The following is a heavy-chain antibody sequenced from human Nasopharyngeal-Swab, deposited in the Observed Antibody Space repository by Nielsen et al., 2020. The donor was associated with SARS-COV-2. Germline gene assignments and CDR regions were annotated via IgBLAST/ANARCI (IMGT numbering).Heavy chain of an antibody. CDR3: AKGPYYYYMDV. D-gene: IGHD2-21*01. CDR2: ISYDGSNK. J-gene: IGHJ6*03. V-gene: IGHV3-30*04. Sequence: GESLKISCAASGFTFSSYAMHWVRQAPGKGLEWVAVISYDGSNKYYADSVKGRFTISRDNSKNTLYLQMNSLRAEDTAVHYCAKGPYYYYMDVWGKGTTVTVSS. CDR1: GFTFSSYA.